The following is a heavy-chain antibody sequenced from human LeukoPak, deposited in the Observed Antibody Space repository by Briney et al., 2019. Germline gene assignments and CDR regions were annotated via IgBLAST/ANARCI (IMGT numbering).Heavy chain of an antibody. CDR2: IKTDGSYT. J-gene: IGHJ5*02. V-gene: IGHV3-74*03. D-gene: IGHD3-16*01. CDR1: GITLSNYW. CDR3: ARLGAPYDKDEYR. Sequence: GGPLRLSCTASGITLSNYWMHWVRQAPGKGPVWVSGIKTDGSYTTYADSVRGRFTISRDNAKNTVSLQMNSLRVEDTAMYYCARLGAPYDKDEYRWGQGALVTVSS.